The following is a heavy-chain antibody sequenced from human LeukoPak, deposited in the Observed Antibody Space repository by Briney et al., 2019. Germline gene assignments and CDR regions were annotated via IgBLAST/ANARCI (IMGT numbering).Heavy chain of an antibody. CDR2: IYYSGSA. Sequence: SETLSLTCTVSGGSINNSSYYWGWIRQPPGKGLEWIGSIYYSGSAYYNPSLKSRVTISVDTSKSQFSLKLSSVTAADTAIYYCARDSYDILTGYDKWFDPWGQGTLVTVSS. D-gene: IGHD3-9*01. J-gene: IGHJ5*02. CDR3: ARDSYDILTGYDKWFDP. V-gene: IGHV4-39*07. CDR1: GGSINNSSYY.